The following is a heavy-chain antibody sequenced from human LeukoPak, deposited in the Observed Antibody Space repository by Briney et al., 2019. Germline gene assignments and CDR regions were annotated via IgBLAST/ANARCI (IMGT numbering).Heavy chain of an antibody. D-gene: IGHD3-22*01. CDR1: GGSFSGYY. Sequence: SETLSLTCAVYGGSFSGYYWRSIRQPPGKGLGWSGEINHSGSANYNPSLKSRVTMSVDTSKNQFSLKLSSVTAADTAVYSCARDTYYYDSSGYYYFDYWGQGTLVTVSS. CDR3: ARDTYYYDSSGYYYFDY. J-gene: IGHJ4*02. CDR2: INHSGSA. V-gene: IGHV4-34*01.